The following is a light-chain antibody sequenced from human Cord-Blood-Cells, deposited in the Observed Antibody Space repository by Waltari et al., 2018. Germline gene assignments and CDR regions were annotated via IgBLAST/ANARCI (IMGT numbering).Light chain of an antibody. CDR2: GAS. J-gene: IGKJ1*01. CDR1: QSVSSSY. Sequence: EIVLTQSPGTLSLSPGDRATLSGRASQSVSSSYLAWYQQKPGQTPRLLIYGASSRATGIPDRFSGSGSGTDFTLTISRLEPEDFAVYYCQQYGSSPWTFGQGTKVEIK. V-gene: IGKV3-20*01. CDR3: QQYGSSPWT.